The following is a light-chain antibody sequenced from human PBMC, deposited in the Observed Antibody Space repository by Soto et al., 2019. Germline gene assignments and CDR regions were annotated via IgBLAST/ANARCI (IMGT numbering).Light chain of an antibody. V-gene: IGKV1-9*01. CDR2: AAS. Sequence: DIQLTQAPSFLSASVGDRVTITCRASQDISRYLAWYHQKPGKAHKLLIYAASTLQSGVPSRFSGSGSGTEFTLTIISVQPEDFANYYCQQLNSYPNTFGGGTKVELK. CDR3: QQLNSYPNT. J-gene: IGKJ4*01. CDR1: QDISRY.